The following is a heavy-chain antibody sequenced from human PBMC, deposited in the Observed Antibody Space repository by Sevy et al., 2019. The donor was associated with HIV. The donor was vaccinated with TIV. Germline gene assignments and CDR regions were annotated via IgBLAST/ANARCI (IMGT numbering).Heavy chain of an antibody. V-gene: IGHV1-24*01. D-gene: IGHD3-22*01. Sequence: ASVKVSCKVSGYTLTELSMHWVRQAPGKGLEWMGGFDPEDGETIYAQKFQGRVTMTEDTSTDTAYMELSSLRSEDTAVYYCATPNYYDSSGYYQFDYWGQRTLVTVSS. CDR2: FDPEDGET. CDR3: ATPNYYDSSGYYQFDY. J-gene: IGHJ4*02. CDR1: GYTLTELS.